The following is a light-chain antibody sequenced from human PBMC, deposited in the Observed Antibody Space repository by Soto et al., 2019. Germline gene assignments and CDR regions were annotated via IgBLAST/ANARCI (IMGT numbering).Light chain of an antibody. CDR1: QFVSSN. Sequence: EIVLTQSQTTPSVSPGERVTLSCRASQFVSSNLAWYQQKPGKAPRLLIYDTSSTATGIPARFRGSGSGTEFTLTFRSLQSEDLAVYYCQQYNNWPSFGQGTRLEI. CDR3: QQYNNWPS. J-gene: IGKJ5*01. V-gene: IGKV3-15*01. CDR2: DTS.